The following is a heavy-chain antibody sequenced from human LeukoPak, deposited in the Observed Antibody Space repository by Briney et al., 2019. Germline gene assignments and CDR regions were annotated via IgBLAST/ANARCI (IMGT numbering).Heavy chain of an antibody. J-gene: IGHJ6*03. D-gene: IGHD3-16*02. CDR3: ARYPAYDYVWGSYRPPYYYMDV. CDR1: GYTFTGYY. CDR2: INPNSGGT. V-gene: IGHV1-2*02. Sequence: GASVKVSCKASGYTFTGYYMHWVRQAPGQGLEWMGWINPNSGGTNYAQKFQGRVTMTRDTSISTAYMELSRLRSDDTAVYYCARYPAYDYVWGSYRPPYYYMDVWGKGTTVTISS.